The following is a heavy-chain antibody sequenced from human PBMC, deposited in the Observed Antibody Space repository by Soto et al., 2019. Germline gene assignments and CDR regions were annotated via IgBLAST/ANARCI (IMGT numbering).Heavy chain of an antibody. D-gene: IGHD5-12*01. J-gene: IGHJ2*01. CDR2: ISGSGGST. V-gene: IGHV3-23*01. CDR1: GFTFSRYA. CDR3: AKDRGGYDYWCFEL. Sequence: EVQLLESGGGLVQPGGSLRLSCAASGFTFSRYAMNWVRQAPGKALEWVSGISGSGGSTYYADSVKSRFTISRDNSRIPVYLQMNSRRADDTAVYYCAKDRGGYDYWCFELWGRGILVTVSS.